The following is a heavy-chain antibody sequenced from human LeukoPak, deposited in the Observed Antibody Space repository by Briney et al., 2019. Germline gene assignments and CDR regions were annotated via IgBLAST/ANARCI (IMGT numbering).Heavy chain of an antibody. V-gene: IGHV3-23*01. D-gene: IGHD1-26*01. CDR3: AKDPAGDYYFDY. CDR2: ISGSGGST. CDR1: GFTFSSYA. Sequence: PGGSLRLPRAASGFTFSSYAMSWVRQAPGKGLEWVSAISGSGGSTYYADSVKGRFTISRDNSKNTLYLQMNSLRAEDTAVYYCAKDPAGDYYFDYWGQGTLVTVSS. J-gene: IGHJ4*02.